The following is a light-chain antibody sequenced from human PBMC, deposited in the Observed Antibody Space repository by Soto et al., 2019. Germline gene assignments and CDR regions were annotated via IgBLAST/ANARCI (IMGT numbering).Light chain of an antibody. V-gene: IGLV1-40*01. CDR3: QSYDTSLSGML. CDR1: SSNIGARYD. Sequence: QSALTQPPSVSGAPGQRVTISCTGTSSNIGARYDVHWYQQLPGTAPKLLIYGNNYRPSGVPDRFSGSRSDTSASLAITGLQAEDEADYYCQSYDTSLSGMLFGGGTQLTVL. CDR2: GNN. J-gene: IGLJ2*01.